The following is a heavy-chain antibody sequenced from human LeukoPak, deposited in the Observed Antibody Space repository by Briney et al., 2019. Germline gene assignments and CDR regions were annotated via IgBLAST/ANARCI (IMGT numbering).Heavy chain of an antibody. J-gene: IGHJ5*02. D-gene: IGHD6-13*01. V-gene: IGHV4-39*07. Sequence: SETLSLTCTVSGGSVSDSSYYWGWIRQPPGMGLEWIGSIYYSGSTYYNPSLKSRVTISTDTSKNQFSLRLTSVTAADTAVYYCARDISGHISWPSTKEYNWFDPWGHGTLVVVSS. CDR3: ARDISGHISWPSTKEYNWFDP. CDR2: IYYSGST. CDR1: GGSVSDSSYY.